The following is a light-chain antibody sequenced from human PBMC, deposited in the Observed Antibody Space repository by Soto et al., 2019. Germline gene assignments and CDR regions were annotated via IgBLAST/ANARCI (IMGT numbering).Light chain of an antibody. CDR1: QSVSNN. Sequence: EVVMTQSPVTLSVSPGERATLSCRASQSVSNNLAWYQQKPGQAPRPLIFGASNRATGIPARFSGSGSGTEFSLTISSLQSEDFAVYYCQQYNNWPLTVGGGTKVEI. V-gene: IGKV3-15*01. CDR2: GAS. J-gene: IGKJ4*01. CDR3: QQYNNWPLT.